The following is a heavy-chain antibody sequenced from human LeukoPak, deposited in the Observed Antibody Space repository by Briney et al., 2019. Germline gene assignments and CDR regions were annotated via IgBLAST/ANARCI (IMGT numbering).Heavy chain of an antibody. CDR3: AREAPTYYYDSSGYYPYYFDY. J-gene: IGHJ4*02. V-gene: IGHV3-74*01. CDR2: INSDGSST. CDR1: GFTFSSYW. D-gene: IGHD3-22*01. Sequence: GGSLRLSCAASGFTFSSYWIHWVRQAPGKGLVWVSRINSDGSSTSYADSVKGRFTISRDNAKNTLYLQMNSLRAEDTAVYYCAREAPTYYYDSSGYYPYYFDYWGQGTLVTVSS.